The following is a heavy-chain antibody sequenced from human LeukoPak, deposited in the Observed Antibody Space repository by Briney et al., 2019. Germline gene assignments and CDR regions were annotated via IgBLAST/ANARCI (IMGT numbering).Heavy chain of an antibody. D-gene: IGHD5-18*01. Sequence: ASVKVSCKASGYTFTGYYMHWVRQAPGQGLEWMGWINPNSGGTNYAQKFQGRVTMTRDTSISTAYMELSRLRSDDTAVCYCARVDTADYYYYVDVWGKGTTVTVSS. CDR3: ARVDTADYYYYVDV. V-gene: IGHV1-2*02. CDR2: INPNSGGT. CDR1: GYTFTGYY. J-gene: IGHJ6*03.